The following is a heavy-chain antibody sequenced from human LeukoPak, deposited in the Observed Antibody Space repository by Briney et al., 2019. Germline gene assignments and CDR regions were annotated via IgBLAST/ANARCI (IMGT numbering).Heavy chain of an antibody. CDR3: ARDQVGYCGGDCPGNYYYYYMDV. D-gene: IGHD2-21*02. V-gene: IGHV4-61*02. CDR1: GGSISSGSSY. J-gene: IGHJ6*03. Sequence: SETLSLTCIVSGGSISSGSSYWSWIRQPAGKGLEFIGRIYTSGSTNYNPSLKSRVTISVDTSKNQFSLKLSSVTAADTAVYYCARDQVGYCGGDCPGNYYYYYMDVWGKGTTVTISS. CDR2: IYTSGST.